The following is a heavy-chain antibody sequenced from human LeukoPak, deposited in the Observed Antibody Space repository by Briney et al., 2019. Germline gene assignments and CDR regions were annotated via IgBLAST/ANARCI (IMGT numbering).Heavy chain of an antibody. CDR3: AKAPVPGYSSGWYIAPERRAA. Sequence: GGSLRLSCAASGFTFSSYAMSWVRQAPGKGLEWVSAISGSGGSTYCADSVKGRFTISRDNPKNTLYLQMNSLRAEDTAVYYCAKAPVPGYSSGWYIAPERRAAWGQGTLVTVSS. D-gene: IGHD6-19*01. CDR1: GFTFSSYA. CDR2: ISGSGGST. V-gene: IGHV3-23*01. J-gene: IGHJ4*02.